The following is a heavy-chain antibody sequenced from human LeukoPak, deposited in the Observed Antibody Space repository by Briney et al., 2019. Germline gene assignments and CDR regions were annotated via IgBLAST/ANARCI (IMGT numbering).Heavy chain of an antibody. V-gene: IGHV1-18*01. CDR1: GYSENFYG. J-gene: IGHJ5*02. CDR2: ISAYNGNT. CDR3: ASILRGYSTSWFDP. D-gene: IGHD4-11*01. Sequence: ASVKVSCKTSGYSENFYGITWVRQVAGQGLEWMGWISAYNGNTNYAKKLQGRVTMTTDTSTSTAYMELRSLRSDDTAVYYCASILRGYSTSWFDPWGQGTLVTVSS.